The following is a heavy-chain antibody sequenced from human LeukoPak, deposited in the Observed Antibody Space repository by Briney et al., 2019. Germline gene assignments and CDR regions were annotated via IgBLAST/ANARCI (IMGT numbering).Heavy chain of an antibody. CDR2: INPNSGGT. D-gene: IGHD1-20*01. CDR1: GYTFIDYY. V-gene: IGHV1-2*02. J-gene: IGHJ4*02. Sequence: ASVKVSCKASGYTFIDYYMHWVRQAPGQGLEWMGWINPNSGGTNYAQKFQGRVTMTRDTSISTAYMELSRLRSDDTAVYYCARDLSGVTGTTVYWGQGTLVTVSS. CDR3: ARDLSGVTGTTVY.